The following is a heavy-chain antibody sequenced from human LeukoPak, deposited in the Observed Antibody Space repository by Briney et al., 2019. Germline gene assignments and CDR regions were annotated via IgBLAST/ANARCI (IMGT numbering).Heavy chain of an antibody. CDR1: GYTFTSYD. J-gene: IGHJ5*02. V-gene: IGHV1-8*01. D-gene: IGHD6-13*01. CDR3: ARARARIAAAGTSWFDP. CDR2: MNPNSGNT. Sequence: VASVKVSCKASGYTFTSYDINWVRQATGQGLEGMGWMNPNSGNTGYAQKFQGRVTMTRNTSISTAYRALSSLRCEDTDVYYCARARARIAAAGTSWFDPWGQGTLVTVSS.